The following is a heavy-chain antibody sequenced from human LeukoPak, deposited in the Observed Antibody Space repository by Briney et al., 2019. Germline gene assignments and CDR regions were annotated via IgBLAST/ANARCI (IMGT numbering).Heavy chain of an antibody. CDR1: GYTFTSYY. CDR3: ARMEHELNFDY. Sequence: ASVKVSCKASGYTFTSYYMHWVRQAPGQGLEWMGMINPSGGSTSYAQKFQGRVTMTRDTSTSTVYMELSSLRSEDTAVYYCARMEHELNFDYWGQGTLVTVSS. CDR2: INPSGGST. V-gene: IGHV1-46*01. D-gene: IGHD1/OR15-1a*01. J-gene: IGHJ4*02.